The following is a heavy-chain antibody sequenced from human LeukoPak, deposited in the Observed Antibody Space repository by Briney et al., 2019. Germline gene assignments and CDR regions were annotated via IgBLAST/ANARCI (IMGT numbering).Heavy chain of an antibody. CDR3: AKDRRAEYSFGY. V-gene: IGHV3-30*18. CDR2: ISYDGSNR. Sequence: GGSLRLSCAASGFTFSSYGMHWVRQAPGKGLEWVAVISYDGSNRYYADTVKGRFTISRDNSKNTVYLQMNSLRPEDTAVYYCAKDRRAEYSFGYWGQGTLATVSS. J-gene: IGHJ4*02. D-gene: IGHD5-18*01. CDR1: GFTFSSYG.